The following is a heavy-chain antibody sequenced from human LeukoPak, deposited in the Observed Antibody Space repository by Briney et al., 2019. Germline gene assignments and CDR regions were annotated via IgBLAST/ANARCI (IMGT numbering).Heavy chain of an antibody. CDR3: AKGRSGVGDLGATLHPFDY. V-gene: IGHV3-21*04. CDR1: GFTFSSYS. Sequence: PGGSLRLSCAASGFTFSSYSMNWVRQAPGKGLEWVSSISSSSSYIYYADSVKGRFTISRDNAKNSLYLQMNSLRAEDTAVYYCAKGRSGVGDLGATLHPFDYWGQGTLVTVSS. CDR2: ISSSSSYI. D-gene: IGHD1-26*01. J-gene: IGHJ4*02.